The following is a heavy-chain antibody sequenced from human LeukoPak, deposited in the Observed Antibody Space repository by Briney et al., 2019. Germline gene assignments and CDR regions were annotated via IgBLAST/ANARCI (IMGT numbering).Heavy chain of an antibody. CDR3: ARDGILVGATNYGMDV. CDR1: GGSISSYY. CDR2: IYYSGST. J-gene: IGHJ6*02. V-gene: IGHV4-39*07. D-gene: IGHD1-26*01. Sequence: SETLSLTCTVSGGSISSYYWSWIRQPPGKGLEWIGSIYYSGSTYYNPSLKSRVTISVDTSKNQFSLKLSSVTAADTAVYYCARDGILVGATNYGMDVWGQGTTVTVSS.